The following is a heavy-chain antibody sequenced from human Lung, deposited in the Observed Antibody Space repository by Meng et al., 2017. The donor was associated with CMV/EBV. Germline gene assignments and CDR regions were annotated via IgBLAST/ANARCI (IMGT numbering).Heavy chain of an antibody. CDR2: ISQSERT. CDR3: ARGVCSGSSCSPSIPGLTADAFDV. D-gene: IGHD2-15*01. J-gene: IGHJ3*01. V-gene: IGHV4-34*10. Sequence: SXTXSLXCSVSGGSLRGVYWSWIRQPPGKGLEWIGEISQSERTNYSPSLKSRLTMSIHTSEKRFSLQLNSVTAADTAKYYCARGVCSGSSCSPSIPGLTADAFDVXGPGXMVTVSS. CDR1: GGSLRGVY.